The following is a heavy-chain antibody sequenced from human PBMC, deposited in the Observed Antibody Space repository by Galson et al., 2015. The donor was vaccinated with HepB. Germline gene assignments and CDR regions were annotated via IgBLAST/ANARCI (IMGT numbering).Heavy chain of an antibody. CDR1: GYSFTSYW. D-gene: IGHD6-6*01. Sequence: QSGAEVKKPGESLRISCKGSGYSFTSYWISWVRQMPGKGLEWMGRIDPSDSYTNYSPSFQGHVTISADKSISTAYLQWSSLKASDTAMYDCARLVEYSSSSGTLNWFDPWGQGTLVTVSS. CDR2: IDPSDSYT. J-gene: IGHJ5*02. V-gene: IGHV5-10-1*01. CDR3: ARLVEYSSSSGTLNWFDP.